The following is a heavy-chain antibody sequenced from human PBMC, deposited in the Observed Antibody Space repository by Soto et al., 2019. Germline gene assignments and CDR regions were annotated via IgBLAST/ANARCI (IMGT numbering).Heavy chain of an antibody. CDR2: ISGSGGST. V-gene: IGHV3-23*01. D-gene: IGHD4-17*01. Sequence: EVQLLESGGGLVQPGGSLRLSCAASGFTFSSYAMSWVRQAPGKGLEWVSAISGSGGSTYYTDSVKGRFTISRDNSKNTLYLQMNSLRAEDTAVYYCAKDLRGFYGDYGYYFDYWGQGTLVPVSS. J-gene: IGHJ4*02. CDR1: GFTFSSYA. CDR3: AKDLRGFYGDYGYYFDY.